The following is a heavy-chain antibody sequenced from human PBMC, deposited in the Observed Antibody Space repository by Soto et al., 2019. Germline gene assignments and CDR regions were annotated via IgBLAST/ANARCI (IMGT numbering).Heavy chain of an antibody. D-gene: IGHD6-19*01. Sequence: QVQLVQSGAEVKKPGSSVKVSCKASGGTFSSYAISWVRQAPGQGLEWMGGIIPIFGTANYAQKFQDRVTITADESTSTAYMELSSLRSEDTAVYYCARIAVAGTPPYYYFDYWGQGTLVTVSS. CDR2: IIPIFGTA. CDR1: GGTFSSYA. CDR3: ARIAVAGTPPYYYFDY. J-gene: IGHJ4*02. V-gene: IGHV1-69*12.